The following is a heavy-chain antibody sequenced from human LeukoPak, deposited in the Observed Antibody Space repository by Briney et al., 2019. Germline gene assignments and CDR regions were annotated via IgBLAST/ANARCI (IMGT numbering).Heavy chain of an antibody. CDR1: GYTFTGYY. D-gene: IGHD2-2*01. CDR2: INPNSGGT. V-gene: IGHV1-2*02. Sequence: CKASGYTFTGYYMHWVRQAPGQGLEWMGWINPNSGGTNYAQKFQGRVTMTRDTSISTAYMELSRLRSDDTAVYYCAAPYCSSTSCLEYFQHWGQGTLVTVSS. J-gene: IGHJ1*01. CDR3: AAPYCSSTSCLEYFQH.